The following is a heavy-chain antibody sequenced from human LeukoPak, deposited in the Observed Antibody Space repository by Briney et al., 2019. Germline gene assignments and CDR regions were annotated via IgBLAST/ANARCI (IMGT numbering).Heavy chain of an antibody. V-gene: IGHV1-18*01. Sequence: GASVKVSCKASGYTFTSYGISWVRQAPGQGLEWMGWISAYNGNTNYAQKLQGRVTMTTDTSTSTAYMELRSLRAEDTAVYYCPKDLTSDFGGAFDPWGQGTLVTVSS. CDR1: GYTFTSYG. J-gene: IGHJ5*02. CDR3: PKDLTSDFGGAFDP. D-gene: IGHD3-10*01. CDR2: ISAYNGNT.